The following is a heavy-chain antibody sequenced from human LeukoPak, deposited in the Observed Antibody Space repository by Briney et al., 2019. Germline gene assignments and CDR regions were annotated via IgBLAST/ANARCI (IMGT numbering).Heavy chain of an antibody. Sequence: ALVKVSCKASGYTFTSYDINWVRQATGQGLEWMGWMNPNSGNTGYAQKFQGRVTITRNTSISTAYMELSSLRSEDTAVYYCARGQYYGSGSYYMDVWGKGTTVTVSS. J-gene: IGHJ6*03. D-gene: IGHD3-10*01. CDR2: MNPNSGNT. CDR3: ARGQYYGSGSYYMDV. CDR1: GYTFTSYD. V-gene: IGHV1-8*03.